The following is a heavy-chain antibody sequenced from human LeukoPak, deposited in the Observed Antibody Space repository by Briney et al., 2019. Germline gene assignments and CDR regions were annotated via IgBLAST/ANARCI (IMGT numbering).Heavy chain of an antibody. Sequence: SETLSLTCTVSGGSISSYYWSWIRQPPGKGLEWIGYIHYSGSTNYNPSLKSRVTISVDTSKNQFSLKLSSVTAADTAVYYCAKADVLLWFGEFDYWGQGTLVTVSS. V-gene: IGHV4-59*01. CDR1: GGSISSYY. CDR2: IHYSGST. D-gene: IGHD3-10*01. CDR3: AKADVLLWFGEFDY. J-gene: IGHJ4*02.